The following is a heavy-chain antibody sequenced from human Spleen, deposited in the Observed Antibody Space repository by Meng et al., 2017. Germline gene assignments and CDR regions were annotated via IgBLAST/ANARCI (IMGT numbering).Heavy chain of an antibody. CDR2: ISYDGSNK. CDR3: ARGLTSGYPFYYYYGMDV. CDR1: GFTFSNFA. V-gene: IGHV3-30*04. D-gene: IGHD3-3*01. Sequence: GESLKISCAASGFTFSNFAMHWVRQAPGKGLEWVAVISYDGSNKYYADSVKGRFTISRDNAKNSLYLQMNSLRAEDTAVNYCARGLTSGYPFYYYYGMDVWGQGTTVTVSS. J-gene: IGHJ6*02.